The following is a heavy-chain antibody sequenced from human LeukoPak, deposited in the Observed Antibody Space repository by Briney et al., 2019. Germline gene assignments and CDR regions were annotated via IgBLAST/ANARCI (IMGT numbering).Heavy chain of an antibody. CDR1: GFTFSSYS. J-gene: IGHJ3*02. D-gene: IGHD6-13*01. V-gene: IGHV3-21*01. CDR3: ARRGIAAASHAGPDAFDI. Sequence: GGSLRLSCAASGFTFSSYSMNWVRQAPGKGLEWVSSISSSSSYIYYADSVKGRFTISRDNAKNPLYLQMNSLRAEDTAVYYCARRGIAAASHAGPDAFDIWGQGTMVTVSS. CDR2: ISSSSSYI.